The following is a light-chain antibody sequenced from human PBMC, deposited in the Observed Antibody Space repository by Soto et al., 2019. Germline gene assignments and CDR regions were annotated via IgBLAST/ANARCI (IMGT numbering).Light chain of an antibody. CDR1: QSVSSSY. J-gene: IGKJ1*01. CDR2: GAS. CDR3: QQYGSPSWT. V-gene: IGKV3-20*01. Sequence: EIVLTQSPGTLSLSPGERATLSCRASQSVSSSYLAWYQQKPGQAPRLLIYGASSRATGIPDRFSGSGSETDFTLTISRLEPEDFAEYYCQQYGSPSWTFGQGTKVEIK.